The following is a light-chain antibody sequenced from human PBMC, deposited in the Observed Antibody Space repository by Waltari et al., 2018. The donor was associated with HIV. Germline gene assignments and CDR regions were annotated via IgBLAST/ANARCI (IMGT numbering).Light chain of an antibody. Sequence: QSALTQPPSASGSPGQLVTISCTGTSSDVGGYNYVSWYQQHPGKAPKFMIYEVSKRPSGVPDRFSGSKSGNTASLTVSGLQAEDEADYYCSSYAGSNNLVFGGGTKLTVL. V-gene: IGLV2-8*01. CDR1: SSDVGGYNY. J-gene: IGLJ2*01. CDR3: SSYAGSNNLV. CDR2: EVS.